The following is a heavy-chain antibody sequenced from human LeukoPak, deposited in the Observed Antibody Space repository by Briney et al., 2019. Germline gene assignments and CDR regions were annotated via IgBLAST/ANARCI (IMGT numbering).Heavy chain of an antibody. J-gene: IGHJ4*02. D-gene: IGHD2-15*01. Sequence: SVKVSCKASGGTFSSYAISWVRQAPGQELEWMGGIIPIFGTANYAQKFQGRVTITADESTSTAYMELSSLRSEDMAVYYCARTVVAGFDYWGQGTLVTVSS. V-gene: IGHV1-69*13. CDR3: ARTVVAGFDY. CDR1: GGTFSSYA. CDR2: IIPIFGTA.